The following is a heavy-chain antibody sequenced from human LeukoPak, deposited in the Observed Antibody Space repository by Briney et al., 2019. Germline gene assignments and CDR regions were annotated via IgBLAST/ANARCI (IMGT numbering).Heavy chain of an antibody. CDR1: GFTFNTFN. Sequence: GGSLRLSCAVSGFTFNTFNMNWVRQAPGKGLEWVSSITSGGDYIYYADSVKGRFTTSRDNAKNSLSLQLNSLRVEDTAVYYCARGHYDVLAASYKWTPDYWGQGTLVTLSS. CDR3: ARGHYDVLAASYKWTPDY. D-gene: IGHD3-9*01. V-gene: IGHV3-21*01. J-gene: IGHJ4*02. CDR2: ITSGGDYI.